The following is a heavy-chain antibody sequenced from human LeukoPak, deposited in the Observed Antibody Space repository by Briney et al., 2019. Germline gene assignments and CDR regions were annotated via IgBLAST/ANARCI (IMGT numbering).Heavy chain of an antibody. J-gene: IGHJ5*02. D-gene: IGHD5-12*01. CDR1: GFTFGDYA. CDR2: IRSKAYGGTT. V-gene: IGHV3-49*04. CDR3: TRAPSGYDPNWFDP. Sequence: PGGSLRLSCTASGFTFGDYAMSWVRPAPGKGLEWVGFIRSKAYGGTTEYAASVKGRFTISRDDSKSIAYLQMNSLKTEDTAVYYCTRAPSGYDPNWFDPWGQGTLVTVSS.